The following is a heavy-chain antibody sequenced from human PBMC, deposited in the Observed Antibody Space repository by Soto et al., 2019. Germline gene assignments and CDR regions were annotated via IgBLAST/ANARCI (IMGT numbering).Heavy chain of an antibody. CDR3: ARCLFSYGARFDP. V-gene: IGHV4-59*01. CDR1: GGFIGSYH. J-gene: IGHJ5*02. D-gene: IGHD1-26*01. CDR2: IHYSGSI. Sequence: SETLSLTCTVSGGFIGSYHWSWIRQPPGKGLEWIGNIHYSGSINYNPSLKSRVTISVDTSKNQFSLKLSSVTAADTAVYYCARCLFSYGARFDPWGQGTLVTVSS.